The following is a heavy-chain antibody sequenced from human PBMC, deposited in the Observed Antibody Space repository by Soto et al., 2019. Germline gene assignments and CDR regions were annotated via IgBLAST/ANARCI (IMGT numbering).Heavy chain of an antibody. CDR3: AKGHRKARRLLWFGYGIYYFDY. J-gene: IGHJ4*02. CDR2: ISGSGGST. Sequence: EVQLLESGGGLVQPGGSLRLSCAASGFTFSSYAMSWVRQAPGKGLEWVSAISGSGGSTYYADSVKGRFTISRDNSKNTLYLQMNSLRAEDTAVYYCAKGHRKARRLLWFGYGIYYFDYLGQGTLVTVSS. D-gene: IGHD3-10*01. CDR1: GFTFSSYA. V-gene: IGHV3-23*01.